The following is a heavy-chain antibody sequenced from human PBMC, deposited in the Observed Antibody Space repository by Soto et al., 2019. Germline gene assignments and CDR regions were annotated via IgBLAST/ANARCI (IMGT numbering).Heavy chain of an antibody. J-gene: IGHJ4*02. CDR3: ARGRRSGSYYSRFDY. CDR1: GGSISSYY. V-gene: IGHV4-59*01. D-gene: IGHD1-26*01. CDR2: IYYSGST. Sequence: QVQLQESGPGLVKPSETPSLTCTVSGGSISSYYWSWIRQPPGKGLEWIGYIYYSGSTNYNPSLKSRVTISVDTSKNQFSLKLSSVTAADTAVYYCARGRRSGSYYSRFDYWGQGTLVTVSS.